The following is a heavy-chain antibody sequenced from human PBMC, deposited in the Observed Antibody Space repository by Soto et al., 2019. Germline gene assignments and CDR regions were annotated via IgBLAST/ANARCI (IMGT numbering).Heavy chain of an antibody. Sequence: SSETLSLTCTVSGGSISSYYWSWLRQPPGKGLEWIGYIYYSGSTNYNPSLKSRVTISVDTSKNQFSLKLSSVTAADTAVYYCASSPKHYYYYYYMDVWGKGTTVTVSS. J-gene: IGHJ6*03. CDR2: IYYSGST. V-gene: IGHV4-59*01. CDR1: GGSISSYY. CDR3: ASSPKHYYYYYYMDV.